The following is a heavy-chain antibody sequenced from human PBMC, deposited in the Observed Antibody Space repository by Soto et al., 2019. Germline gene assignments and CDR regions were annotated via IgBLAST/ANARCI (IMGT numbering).Heavy chain of an antibody. D-gene: IGHD3-16*02. J-gene: IGHJ4*02. Sequence: QLQLQESGPGLVKPSETLSLTCTVSGGSISSSSYYWGWIRQPPGKGLEWIGSIYYSGSTYYNPSLKGRVTISVDTSKNQFSLKLSSVTAADTAVYYCARLQMITFGGVIVIPDYWGQGTLVTVSS. V-gene: IGHV4-39*01. CDR1: GGSISSSSYY. CDR3: ARLQMITFGGVIVIPDY. CDR2: IYYSGST.